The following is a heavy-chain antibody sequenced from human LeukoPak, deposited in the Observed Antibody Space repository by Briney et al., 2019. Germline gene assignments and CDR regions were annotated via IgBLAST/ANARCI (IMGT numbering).Heavy chain of an antibody. CDR1: GYTFTSYY. Sequence: ASVKVSCKASGYTFTSYYMHWVRQAPGQGLEWMGMINPSGGSTSYAQKFQGRVTMTRDTSTSTVYMELSSLRSEDTAVYYCARDGTPPYYYDSSGYYAYWGQGTLVTVSS. J-gene: IGHJ4*02. CDR3: ARDGTPPYYYDSSGYYAY. D-gene: IGHD3-22*01. V-gene: IGHV1-46*01. CDR2: INPSGGST.